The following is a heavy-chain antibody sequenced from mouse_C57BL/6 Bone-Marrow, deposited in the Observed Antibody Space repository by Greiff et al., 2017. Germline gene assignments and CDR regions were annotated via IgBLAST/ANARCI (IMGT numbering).Heavy chain of an antibody. J-gene: IGHJ3*01. CDR2: IDPETGGT. V-gene: IGHV1-15*01. D-gene: IGHD1-1*02. Sequence: VQLQQSGAELVRPGASVTLSCKASGYTFTDYEMHWVKQTPVHGLEWIGAIDPETGGTADNQKFKGKAILTADKSSSTAYMELRSLTSEDSAVYYCSLWGGFAYWGQGTLVTVSA. CDR3: SLWGGFAY. CDR1: GYTFTDYE.